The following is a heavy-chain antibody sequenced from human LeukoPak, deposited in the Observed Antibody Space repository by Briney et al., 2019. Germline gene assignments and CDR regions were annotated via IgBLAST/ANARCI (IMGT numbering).Heavy chain of an antibody. CDR1: GYTFTSYG. J-gene: IGHJ3*02. Sequence: ASVTVSCKASGYTFTSYGISWVRQAPGQGLEWMGWISAYNGNTNYAQKLQGRVTMTTDTSTSTAYMELRSLRSDDTAVYYCATYALGAVNYAFDIWGQGTMVTVSS. V-gene: IGHV1-18*01. D-gene: IGHD1-26*01. CDR2: ISAYNGNT. CDR3: ATYALGAVNYAFDI.